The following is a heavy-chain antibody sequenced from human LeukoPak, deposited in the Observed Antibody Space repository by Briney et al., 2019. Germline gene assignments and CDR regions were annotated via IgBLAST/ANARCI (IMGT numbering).Heavy chain of an antibody. V-gene: IGHV3-23*01. CDR1: GFTFSSYA. Sequence: GGSLRLSCAASGFTFSSYAMNWVRQAPGKGLEWVSVISGGGGSTYYEDSVKGRFTISRDNSKNTLYLQMNSLRAEDTALYYCAKDASGSYSPDYWGQGTLVTVSA. J-gene: IGHJ4*01. CDR3: AKDASGSYSPDY. D-gene: IGHD1-26*01. CDR2: ISGGGGST.